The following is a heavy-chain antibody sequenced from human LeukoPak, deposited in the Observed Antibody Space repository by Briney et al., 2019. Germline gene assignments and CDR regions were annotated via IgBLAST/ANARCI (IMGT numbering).Heavy chain of an antibody. Sequence: ASVKVSCKASGYTFTGYYMHWVRQAPGQGLEWMGWINPNSGGTNYAQKFQGRVTMTRDTSISTAYMELSRLRSDDTAVYYCAKDPWETGTTVDYWGPGTLVTVSS. CDR3: AKDPWETGTTVDY. V-gene: IGHV1-2*02. D-gene: IGHD1-7*01. CDR2: INPNSGGT. J-gene: IGHJ4*02. CDR1: GYTFTGYY.